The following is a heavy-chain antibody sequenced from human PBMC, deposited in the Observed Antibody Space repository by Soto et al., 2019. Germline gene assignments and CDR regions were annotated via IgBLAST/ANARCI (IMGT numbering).Heavy chain of an antibody. CDR3: ARTTQQLVLFSPHFDY. V-gene: IGHV2-26*01. J-gene: IGHJ4*02. CDR1: GFSLSNARMG. Sequence: QVTLKESGPVLVKPTETLTLTCTVSGFSLSNARMGVSWIRQPPGKALEWLAHIFSNDEKSYSTSLKSRLTISKDTSKSQVVLTMTNMDPLDTATYYCARTTQQLVLFSPHFDYWGQGTLVTVSS. D-gene: IGHD6-6*01. CDR2: IFSNDEK.